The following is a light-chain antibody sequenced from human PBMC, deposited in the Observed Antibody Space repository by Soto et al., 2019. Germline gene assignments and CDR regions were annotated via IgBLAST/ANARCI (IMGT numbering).Light chain of an antibody. CDR1: QSVDTTF. V-gene: IGKV3-20*01. CDR3: QQYMSSVT. Sequence: EIVLTQSPGSLSLSPGQRATLSCRASQSVDTTFFAWYQKKPGQAPRLLIQGASKRATGIPDRFSGSGSGTDFTLIISRLEPVDFAVYYCQQYMSSVTFGQGTKVEIK. J-gene: IGKJ1*01. CDR2: GAS.